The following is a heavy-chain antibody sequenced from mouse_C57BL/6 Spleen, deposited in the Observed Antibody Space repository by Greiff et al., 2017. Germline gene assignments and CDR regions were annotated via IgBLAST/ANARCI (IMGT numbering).Heavy chain of an antibody. Sequence: DVMLVESGGGLVQPGGSLKLSCAASGFTFSDYYMYWVRQTPEKRLEWVAYISNGGGSTYYPDTVKGRFTISRDNAKNTLYLQMSRLKSEDTAMYYCARGTLLEGYWYFDVWGTGTTVTVSS. CDR2: ISNGGGST. CDR3: ARGTLLEGYWYFDV. V-gene: IGHV5-12*01. CDR1: GFTFSDYY. D-gene: IGHD2-1*01. J-gene: IGHJ1*03.